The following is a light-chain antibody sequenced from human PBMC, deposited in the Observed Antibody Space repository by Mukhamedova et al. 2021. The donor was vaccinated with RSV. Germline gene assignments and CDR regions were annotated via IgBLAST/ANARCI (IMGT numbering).Light chain of an antibody. V-gene: IGKV3-15*01. Sequence: GSQSVSSNLAWYQQKPGQAPRLLIYGASTRATGIPARFSGSGSGTEFTLTISSLQSEDFAVYYCQQYNNWPPWTFGQGTKVEIK. CDR1: QSVSSN. CDR2: GAS. CDR3: QQYNNWPPWT. J-gene: IGKJ1*01.